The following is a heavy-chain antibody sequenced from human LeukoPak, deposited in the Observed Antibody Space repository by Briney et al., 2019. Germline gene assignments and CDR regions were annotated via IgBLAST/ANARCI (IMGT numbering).Heavy chain of an antibody. V-gene: IGHV4-39*01. Sequence: SETLSLACTVSGASIASSPYYWGWLRQPPGQGLEWIGTISYSGSTYYNPSLKSRVTISVDTSKNQFSVKLSSVTAADTAVYYCARLDGFSYGYLYYFDHWGQGTLVTVSS. CDR2: ISYSGST. CDR1: GASIASSPYY. CDR3: ARLDGFSYGYLYYFDH. J-gene: IGHJ4*02. D-gene: IGHD5-18*01.